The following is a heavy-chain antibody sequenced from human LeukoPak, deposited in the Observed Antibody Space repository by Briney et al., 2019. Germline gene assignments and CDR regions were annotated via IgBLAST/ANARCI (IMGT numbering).Heavy chain of an antibody. CDR2: ISSNGGST. V-gene: IGHV3-64*01. D-gene: IGHD5-18*01. J-gene: IGHJ4*02. CDR3: ARPCRGRTLKTAMVTATAY. CDR1: GFTFSSYA. Sequence: GGSLRLSCAASGFTFSSYAMHWVRQAPGKGLEYVSTISSNGGSTYYANSVKGRFTISRDNSKNTLYLQMCSLGTEDMAVYYCARPCRGRTLKTAMVTATAYWGQGTLVTVSS.